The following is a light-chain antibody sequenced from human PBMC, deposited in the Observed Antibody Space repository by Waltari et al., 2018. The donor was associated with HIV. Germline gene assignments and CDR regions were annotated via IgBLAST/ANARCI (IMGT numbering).Light chain of an antibody. CDR1: QSVSSD. V-gene: IGKV3-15*01. CDR2: NAS. J-gene: IGKJ1*01. CDR3: QQYNNWPPWT. Sequence: EILMTQSPANLSVPPGERVTLSCRASQSVSSDLAWYRQKPGQAPRLLIYNASTRATGLPARFSGSGSGTEFTLTISSLQSEDFAFYYCQQYNNWPPWTFGQGTKVEIK.